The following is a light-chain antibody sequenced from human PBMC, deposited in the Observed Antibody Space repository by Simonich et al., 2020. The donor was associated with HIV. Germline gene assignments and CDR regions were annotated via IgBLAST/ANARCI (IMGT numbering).Light chain of an antibody. CDR3: CSYAGSYTLV. Sequence: QSVLTQPRSVSGSPGQSVTISCTGASSDVGCYNYVSWYQRHPGKAPKLMIYDVTKGPSGGPDRFSGSKSGNTASLTISGLQAEDEADYFCCSYAGSYTLVFGGGTKLTVL. J-gene: IGLJ3*02. CDR1: SSDVGCYNY. CDR2: DVT. V-gene: IGLV2-11*01.